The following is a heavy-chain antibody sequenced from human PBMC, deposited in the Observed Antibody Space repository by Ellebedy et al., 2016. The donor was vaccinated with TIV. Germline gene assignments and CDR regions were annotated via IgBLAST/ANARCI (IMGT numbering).Heavy chain of an antibody. CDR1: GYTFTSYD. D-gene: IGHD6-19*01. CDR3: ATGLGPQVAGLFDY. Sequence: AASVKVSCKASGYTFTSYDINWVRQATGQGLEWMGWMNPNSGNTGYAQKFQGRVTMTRDTSTSTVYMELSSLRSEDTAVYYCATGLGPQVAGLFDYWGQGTLVTVSS. CDR2: MNPNSGNT. J-gene: IGHJ4*02. V-gene: IGHV1-8*02.